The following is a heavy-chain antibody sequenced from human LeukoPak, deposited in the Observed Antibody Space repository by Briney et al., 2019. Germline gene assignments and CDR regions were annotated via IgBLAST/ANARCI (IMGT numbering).Heavy chain of an antibody. CDR3: ARGYSSNWYYLDY. V-gene: IGHV3-74*01. J-gene: IGHJ4*02. CDR2: INSDGSST. D-gene: IGHD6-13*01. CDR1: GFTFDDYG. Sequence: GGSLRLSCAASGFTFDDYGMSWVRQAPGKGLVWVSRINSDGSSTNYADSVKGRFTISRDNAKNTLYLQMNSLRAEDTAVYYCARGYSSNWYYLDYWGQGTLVTVSS.